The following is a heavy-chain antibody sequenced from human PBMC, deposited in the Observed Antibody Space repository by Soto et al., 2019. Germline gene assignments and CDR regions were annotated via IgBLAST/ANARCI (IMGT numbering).Heavy chain of an antibody. J-gene: IGHJ4*02. D-gene: IGHD2-2*01. CDR3: ARGGGSPYHDHEFDY. V-gene: IGHV4-59*11. CDR1: GVSTSNHY. CDR2: IYYRGTT. Sequence: SETLSLTCSVSGVSTSNHYWTWIRKPPGPGPEWIGCIYYRGTTNYNDSFNSRVTISVDTSKNQLSLKLSSVTTADTAVYYCARGGGSPYHDHEFDYWGQGILVTVS.